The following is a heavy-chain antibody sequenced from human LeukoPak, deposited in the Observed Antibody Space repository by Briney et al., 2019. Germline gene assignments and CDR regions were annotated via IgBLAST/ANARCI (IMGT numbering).Heavy chain of an antibody. CDR1: GFTFDDYA. D-gene: IGHD2-2*01. J-gene: IGHJ3*02. V-gene: IGHV3-9*01. CDR2: ISWNSGSI. CDR3: ARGGAPDIVVVPAAPHAFDI. Sequence: GRSLRLSCAASGFTFDDYAMHWVRQAPGKGLEWVSGISWNSGSIGYADSVKGRFTISRDNAKNSLYLQMNSLRAEDTAVYYCARGGAPDIVVVPAAPHAFDIWGQGTMVTVSS.